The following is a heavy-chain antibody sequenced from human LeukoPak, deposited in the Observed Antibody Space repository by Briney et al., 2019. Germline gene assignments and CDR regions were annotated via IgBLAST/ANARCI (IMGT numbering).Heavy chain of an antibody. J-gene: IGHJ6*02. CDR2: IYYSGST. CDR1: GGSISSYY. CDR3: ARDSRDFWSGYQPDV. D-gene: IGHD3-3*01. Sequence: SETLSLTCTVSGGSISSYYWSWIRQPPGKGLEWIGYIYYSGSTNYNPSLKSRVTISVDTSKNQFSLKLSSVTAADTAVYYCARDSRDFWSGYQPDVWGQGTTVTVSS. V-gene: IGHV4-59*12.